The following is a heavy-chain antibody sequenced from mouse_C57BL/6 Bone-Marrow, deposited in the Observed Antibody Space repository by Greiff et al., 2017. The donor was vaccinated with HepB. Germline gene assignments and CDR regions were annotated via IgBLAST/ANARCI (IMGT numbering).Heavy chain of an antibody. D-gene: IGHD1-1*01. CDR2: ISYDGSN. CDR1: VYSITRGYY. CDR3: ARDYYGYYFDY. V-gene: IGHV3-6*01. Sequence: ESGPGLLKPSQSLSLPCSVTVYSITRGYYLNWIRQFPGNKLEWMGYISYDGSNNYNPSLKNRISITRDTSKNQFFLKLNSVTTEDTATYYCARDYYGYYFDYWGQGTTLTVSS. J-gene: IGHJ2*01.